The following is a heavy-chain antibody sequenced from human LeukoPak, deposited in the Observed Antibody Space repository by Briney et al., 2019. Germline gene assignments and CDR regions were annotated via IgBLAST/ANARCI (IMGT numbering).Heavy chain of an antibody. D-gene: IGHD3-3*01. V-gene: IGHV4-59*01. Sequence: SETLSLTCTVSGGSIRSYYGSWIRQPPGKGLEWIGYIYFSGSTSYNPSLKSRVTISVDRSKNQFSLKLSSVAAADTAVYYCARSYDTNFDYWGQGTLVTVSS. J-gene: IGHJ4*02. CDR2: IYFSGST. CDR1: GGSIRSYY. CDR3: ARSYDTNFDY.